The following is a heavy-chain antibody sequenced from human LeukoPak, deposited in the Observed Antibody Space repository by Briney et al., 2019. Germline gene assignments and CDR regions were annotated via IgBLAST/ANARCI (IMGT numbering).Heavy chain of an antibody. CDR2: IYSGGNT. Sequence: PGGSLRLSCAASGFTFSSYEMNWVRQAPGKGLEWVSFIYSGGNTHYSGSVKGRSTISRDNSKNTLYLQMNSLRPEDTAVYYCARDQQNGYSSGWSFDSWGQGTLVTVSS. D-gene: IGHD6-19*01. V-gene: IGHV3-66*02. CDR1: GFTFSSYE. CDR3: ARDQQNGYSSGWSFDS. J-gene: IGHJ5*01.